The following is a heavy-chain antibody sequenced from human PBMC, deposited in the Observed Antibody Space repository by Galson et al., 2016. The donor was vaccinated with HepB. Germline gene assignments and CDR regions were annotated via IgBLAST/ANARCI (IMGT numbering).Heavy chain of an antibody. V-gene: IGHV3-23*01. D-gene: IGHD2-2*01. CDR3: ARDVVARGGYSYYGMDV. CDR2: ISDSGGST. CDR1: GFTFSSYA. J-gene: IGHJ6*02. Sequence: SLRLSCAASGFTFSSYAMTWVRQAPGKGLEWVAGISDSGGSTYSADSVKGLFTISRDNSKNTLYLQMNSLRAEDTALYYCARDVVARGGYSYYGMDVWGQGTTVTVSS.